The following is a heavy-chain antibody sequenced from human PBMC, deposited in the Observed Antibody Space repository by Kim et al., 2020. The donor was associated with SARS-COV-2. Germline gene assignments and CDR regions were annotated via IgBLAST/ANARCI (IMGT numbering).Heavy chain of an antibody. D-gene: IGHD5-12*01. Sequence: SETLSLTCTVSGGSISSYYWSWIRQPPGKGLEWIGYIYYSGSTNYNPSLKSRVTISVDTSKNQFSLKLSSVTAADTAVYYCARSHGYNFYFRPSPVYYYYGMDVWGQGTTVTVSS. CDR1: GGSISSYY. CDR3: ARSHGYNFYFRPSPVYYYYGMDV. V-gene: IGHV4-59*13. J-gene: IGHJ6*02. CDR2: IYYSGST.